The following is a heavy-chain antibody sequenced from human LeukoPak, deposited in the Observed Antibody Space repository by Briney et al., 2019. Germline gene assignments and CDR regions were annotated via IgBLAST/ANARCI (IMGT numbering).Heavy chain of an antibody. CDR3: ARDGPQMATLSRDAFDI. CDR1: GGSISSSGYY. D-gene: IGHD5-24*01. J-gene: IGHJ3*02. Sequence: SETLSLTCTVSGGSISSSGYYWGWIRQPPGKGLEWIGRIYTSGSTNYNPSLKSRVTISVDTSKNQFSLKLSSVTAADTAVYYCARDGPQMATLSRDAFDIWGQGTMVTVSS. V-gene: IGHV4-39*07. CDR2: IYTSGST.